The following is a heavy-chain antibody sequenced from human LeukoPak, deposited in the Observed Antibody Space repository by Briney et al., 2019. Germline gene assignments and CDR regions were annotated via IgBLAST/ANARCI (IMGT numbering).Heavy chain of an antibody. CDR3: ARDRSGYFSQYYYYYYMDV. J-gene: IGHJ6*03. CDR2: MNPNSGNT. Sequence: ASVKVSCKASGYTFTSYDINWVRQATGQGLEWMGWMNPNSGNTGYAQKFQGRVTITRNTSISTAYMELSSLRSEDTAVYYCARDRSGYFSQYYYYYYMDVWGKGTTVTVSS. V-gene: IGHV1-8*03. CDR1: GYTFTSYD. D-gene: IGHD5-12*01.